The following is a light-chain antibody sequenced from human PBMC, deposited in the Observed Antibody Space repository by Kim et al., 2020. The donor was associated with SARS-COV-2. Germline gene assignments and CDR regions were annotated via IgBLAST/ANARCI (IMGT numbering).Light chain of an antibody. J-gene: IGLJ3*02. CDR3: ASYTSSNSLV. CDR2: DVT. Sequence: QSDLTQPASMSGSPGQSITISCTGTSNDIGLYNYVSWYQLHPGTAPKLLIYDVTKRPSGVSDRFAGSKSGNTASLSISGLQTEDESEYFCASYTSSNSLVFGGGTQLTVL. CDR1: SNDIGLYNY. V-gene: IGLV2-14*03.